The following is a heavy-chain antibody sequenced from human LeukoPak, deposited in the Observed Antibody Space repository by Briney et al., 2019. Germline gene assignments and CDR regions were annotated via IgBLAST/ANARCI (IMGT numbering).Heavy chain of an antibody. V-gene: IGHV3-43*01. CDR2: ISWDGGST. CDR1: GFTFDDYT. J-gene: IGHJ6*02. CDR3: AKDIRVCSSTSCYGAGYYYYGMDV. D-gene: IGHD2-2*01. Sequence: GGSLRLSCAASGFTFDDYTMHWVRQAPGKGLEWVSLISWDGGSTYYADSVKGRFTISRDNSKNSLYLQMNSLRTEDTALYYCAKDIRVCSSTSCYGAGYYYYGMDVWGQGTTVTVSS.